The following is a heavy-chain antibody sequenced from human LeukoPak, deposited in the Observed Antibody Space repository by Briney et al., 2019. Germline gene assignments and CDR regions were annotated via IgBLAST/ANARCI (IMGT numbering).Heavy chain of an antibody. Sequence: GGSLRLSCAASGFTFSSYAMSWVRQAPGEGLEWVSAISGSGGSTYYADSVKGRFTISRDDSKNTLYLQMNSLRAEDTAVYYCAKTRMDTAMGTNWFDPWGQGTLVTVSS. CDR3: AKTRMDTAMGTNWFDP. V-gene: IGHV3-23*01. CDR2: ISGSGGST. D-gene: IGHD5-18*01. CDR1: GFTFSSYA. J-gene: IGHJ5*02.